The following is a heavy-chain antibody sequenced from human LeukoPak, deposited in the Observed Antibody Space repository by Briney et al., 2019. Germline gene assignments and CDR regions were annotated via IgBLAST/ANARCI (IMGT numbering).Heavy chain of an antibody. CDR2: ISSTGSST. V-gene: IGHV3-23*01. CDR1: GFTFSSYG. CDR3: APIYYPSLGY. D-gene: IGHD3-22*01. Sequence: SGGSLRLSCAASGFTFSSYGMSWARQAPGKGLEWVSAISSTGSSTYYADSVKGRFTISRDNSQNTLYLQMNSLRAEDTAVYYCAPIYYPSLGYWGQGTLVTVSS. J-gene: IGHJ4*02.